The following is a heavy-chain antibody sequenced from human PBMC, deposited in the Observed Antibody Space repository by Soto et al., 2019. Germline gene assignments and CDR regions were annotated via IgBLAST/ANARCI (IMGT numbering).Heavy chain of an antibody. Sequence: EVQLLESGGGLVQPGGSLRLSCAASGFTFSNYAMNWVRQAPGKGLEWVSSITGSGDNTYYADSVKGRFTISRDNSNNTLYLRMNSLRAEDTALYYCASDQLQRMVRATFDYWGQGTLVTVSS. J-gene: IGHJ4*02. CDR1: GFTFSNYA. D-gene: IGHD3-10*01. CDR3: ASDQLQRMVRATFDY. V-gene: IGHV3-23*01. CDR2: ITGSGDNT.